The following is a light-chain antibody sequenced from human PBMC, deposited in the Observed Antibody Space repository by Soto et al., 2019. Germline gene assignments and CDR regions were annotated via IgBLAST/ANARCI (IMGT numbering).Light chain of an antibody. V-gene: IGKV3-20*01. CDR2: GAA. Sequence: DIVLTQSPGTLSLSPGERATLSCRASQSVRSNYLAWYQQKPGQAPRLLIYGAASRAAGIPDRFRGSGSGTDFTLSIVTLEPEDFAVYYCQQYATSPFTFGPGTKVDIK. J-gene: IGKJ3*01. CDR1: QSVRSNY. CDR3: QQYATSPFT.